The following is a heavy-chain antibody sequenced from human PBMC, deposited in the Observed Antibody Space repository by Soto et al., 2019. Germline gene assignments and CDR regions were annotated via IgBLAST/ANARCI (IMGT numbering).Heavy chain of an antibody. CDR3: ARGRYCTHDVCKEYYNYYMDV. CDR2: ISSSGSTI. Sequence: QVQLVESGGGLVQPGGSLRLSCAASGFTFSDYYMSWIRQAPGKGLEWVSYISSSGSTIYYADSVKGRFTISRDNAKNSLYLQMNSLRAEDTAVYYCARGRYCTHDVCKEYYNYYMDVWGKGTTVTVSS. V-gene: IGHV3-11*01. J-gene: IGHJ6*03. D-gene: IGHD2-8*01. CDR1: GFTFSDYY.